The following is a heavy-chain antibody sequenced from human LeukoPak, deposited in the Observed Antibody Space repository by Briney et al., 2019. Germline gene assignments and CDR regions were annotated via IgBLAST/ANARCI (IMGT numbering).Heavy chain of an antibody. CDR3: ARDLGYGDYGDALDI. J-gene: IGHJ3*02. V-gene: IGHV3-48*02. CDR2: ISSSSSTI. D-gene: IGHD4-17*01. CDR1: GFTFSRYS. Sequence: PGGSLRLSCAASGFTFSRYSMNWVRQAPGKGLEWVSYISSSSSTIYSVDSVKGRFTISRDNAKNSLDQQMNSLRDEDTAVYYCARDLGYGDYGDALDIWGQGTMVTVS.